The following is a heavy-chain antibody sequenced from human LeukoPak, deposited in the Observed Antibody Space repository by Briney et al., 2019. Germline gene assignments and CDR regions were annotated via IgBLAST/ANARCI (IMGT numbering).Heavy chain of an antibody. Sequence: GESLKISCKGSAYNFTTYWIAWVRQMPGKGLEWMGIIYPGDSDTTYSPSFQGQVTISADKSISTAYLQWSSLKASDTAMYYCARPVVRGVPYYGMDVWGKGTTVTVSS. D-gene: IGHD3-10*01. J-gene: IGHJ6*04. V-gene: IGHV5-51*01. CDR3: ARPVVRGVPYYGMDV. CDR2: IYPGDSDT. CDR1: AYNFTTYW.